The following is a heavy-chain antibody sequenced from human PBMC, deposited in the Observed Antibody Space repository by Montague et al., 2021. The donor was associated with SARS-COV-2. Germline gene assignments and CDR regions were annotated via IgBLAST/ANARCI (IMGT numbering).Heavy chain of an antibody. V-gene: IGHV4-59*01. Sequence: SETLSLTCTVSGGSISTYYWNWIRQSPGKGLEWIGYVSDSGSTNYNPSLKSRIAISVATSKSQFSLKLTAVTAADTAVYYCARGRGWLFFDYWGQGTLVTVSS. D-gene: IGHD6-19*01. CDR3: ARGRGWLFFDY. CDR2: VSDSGST. CDR1: GGSISTYY. J-gene: IGHJ4*02.